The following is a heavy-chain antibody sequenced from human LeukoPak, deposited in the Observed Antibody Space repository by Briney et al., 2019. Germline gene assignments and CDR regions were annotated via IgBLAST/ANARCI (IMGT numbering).Heavy chain of an antibody. CDR1: VFTFTSSA. CDR2: FIVGNVTT. D-gene: IGHD3-10*01. Sequence: SVTVSRKASVFTFTSSAMQWVRQARGQRGEWIEWFIVGNVTTIYAHKFQARVTITTHMSTSTAYMELSSLRSEDTAVYYCAAVLNYYGHGWFDPWGQGTLVTVSS. J-gene: IGHJ5*02. V-gene: IGHV1-58*02. CDR3: AAVLNYYGHGWFDP.